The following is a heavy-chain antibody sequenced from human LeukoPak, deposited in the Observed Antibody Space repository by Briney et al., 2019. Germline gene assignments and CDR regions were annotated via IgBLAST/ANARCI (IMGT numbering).Heavy chain of an antibody. CDR1: GFTFRSYG. CDR2: ISYDGSHR. D-gene: IGHD6-6*01. CDR3: ARAPVHYSYYYMDV. V-gene: IGHV3-30*04. J-gene: IGHJ6*03. Sequence: GRSLRLSCAASGFTFRSYGMQGVRQSPGKGLEWVAVISYDGSHRYYADSVKGRFTISRDDSNNTLSLQMDSLRPEATAVYFCARAPVHYSYYYMDVWGKGTTVTVSS.